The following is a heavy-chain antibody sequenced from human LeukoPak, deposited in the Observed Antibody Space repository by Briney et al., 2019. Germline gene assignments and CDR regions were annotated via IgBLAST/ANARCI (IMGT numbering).Heavy chain of an antibody. D-gene: IGHD3-10*01. V-gene: IGHV1-18*01. CDR2: ISAYNGNT. CDR3: ARDSMVRGVIHHYYYGMDV. Sequence: GASVKVSCKASGYTFTSYGISWVRQAPGQGLEWMGWISAYNGNTNYAQKLQGRVTMTTDTSTSTAYMELRSLRSDDTAVYYCARDSMVRGVIHHYYYGMDVWGQGTTVTVSS. CDR1: GYTFTSYG. J-gene: IGHJ6*02.